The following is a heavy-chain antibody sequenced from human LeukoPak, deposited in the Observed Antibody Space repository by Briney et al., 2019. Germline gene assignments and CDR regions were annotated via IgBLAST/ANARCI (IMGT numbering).Heavy chain of an antibody. V-gene: IGHV5-51*01. CDR3: ARLGLRIAVAGTGFDY. Sequence: GESLKISCQGSGYSFTSYWIGWVRQMPGKGLEWMGIIYPGDSDTRYSPSFQGQVTISADKSISTAYLQWSSLKASDTAMYYCARLGLRIAVAGTGFDYWGQGTLVTVSS. D-gene: IGHD6-19*01. CDR1: GYSFTSYW. CDR2: IYPGDSDT. J-gene: IGHJ4*02.